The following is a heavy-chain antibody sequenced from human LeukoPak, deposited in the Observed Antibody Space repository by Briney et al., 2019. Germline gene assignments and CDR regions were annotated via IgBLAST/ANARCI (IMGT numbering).Heavy chain of an antibody. CDR1: GGSISNYY. V-gene: IGHV4-59*01. Sequence: PSETLSLTCTVSGGSISNYYWSWIRQPPGKGLEWIGYIYYTGSTYYNPSLKSRVTISLDTSKKQFSLKLSSVTAADTAVYYCASSKRGWFDPWGQGTRVIVSS. D-gene: IGHD3-16*01. CDR2: IYYTGST. CDR3: ASSKRGWFDP. J-gene: IGHJ5*02.